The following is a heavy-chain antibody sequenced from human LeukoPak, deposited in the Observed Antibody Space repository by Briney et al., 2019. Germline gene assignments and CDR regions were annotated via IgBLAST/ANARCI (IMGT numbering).Heavy chain of an antibody. CDR1: GFTFSNYG. CDR2: IWYDGSNK. D-gene: IGHD1-26*01. Sequence: GGSLRLSCAASGFTFSNYGMHWVRQAPGKGLEWVAVIWYDGSNKDYADSVKGRITISRDNSKNTLYLQMNSLRAENTAVYYCARDEEYSGSYGGSYFDYWGQGTLVTVSS. V-gene: IGHV3-33*01. CDR3: ARDEEYSGSYGGSYFDY. J-gene: IGHJ4*02.